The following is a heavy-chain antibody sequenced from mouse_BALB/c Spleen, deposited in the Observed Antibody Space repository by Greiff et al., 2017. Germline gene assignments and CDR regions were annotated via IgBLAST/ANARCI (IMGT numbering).Heavy chain of an antibody. CDR1: GYSITSDYA. CDR3: ARDRYDWYFDV. J-gene: IGHJ1*01. V-gene: IGHV3-2*02. Sequence: EVQGVESGPGLVKPSQSLSLTCTVTGYSITSDYAWNWIRQFPGNKLEWMGYISYSGSTSYNPSLKSRISITRDTSKNQFFLQLNSVTTEDTATYYCARDRYDWYFDVWGAGTTVTVSS. D-gene: IGHD2-14*01. CDR2: ISYSGST.